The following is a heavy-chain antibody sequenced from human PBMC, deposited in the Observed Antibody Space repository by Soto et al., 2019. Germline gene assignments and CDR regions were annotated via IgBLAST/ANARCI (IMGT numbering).Heavy chain of an antibody. CDR2: LSSDGRST. V-gene: IGHV3-74*03. D-gene: IGHD1-1*01. CDR3: ATAGTGTFTY. Sequence: EVQLVESGGGLVQPGGSLRLSCAASGFTFSGSWMHWVSKAPGKGLVWVSRLSSDGRSTTYADSVKGRFTISRDNAKNMLYLQMNSLRAEDTAVYYCATAGTGTFTYWGQGTLATVSS. CDR1: GFTFSGSW. J-gene: IGHJ4*02.